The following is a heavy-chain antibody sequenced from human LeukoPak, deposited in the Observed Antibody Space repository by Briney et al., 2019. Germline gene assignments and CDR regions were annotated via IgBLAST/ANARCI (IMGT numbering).Heavy chain of an antibody. D-gene: IGHD3-10*01. CDR2: IYYSGSA. V-gene: IGHV4-30-4*01. Sequence: KSSETLSLTCTVSGGSISSGDYYWSWIRQPPGKGLEWIGYIYYSGSAYYNPSLKSRVTISVDTSKNQFSLKLSSVTAADTAVYYCARRPGESYFDYWGQGTLVTVSS. CDR1: GGSISSGDYY. CDR3: ARRPGESYFDY. J-gene: IGHJ4*02.